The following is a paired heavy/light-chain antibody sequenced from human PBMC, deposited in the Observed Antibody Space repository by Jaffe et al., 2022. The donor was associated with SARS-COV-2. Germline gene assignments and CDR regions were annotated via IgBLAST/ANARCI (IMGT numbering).Heavy chain of an antibody. CDR1: GDSISTSSYY. CDR2: IYSSGNT. V-gene: IGHV4-61*02. D-gene: IGHD6-19*01. CDR3: ARGSLNWYSSGWYEHRYFDL. Sequence: QVQLQESGPGLVKPSQTLSLTCTVSGDSISTSSYYWNWIRQPAGKGLEWIGRIYSSGNTDYSPSLNSRVTISLDTSNNLFSLKLTSVTAADTAVYYCARGSLNWYSSGWYEHRYFDLWGRGSLVTVSS. J-gene: IGHJ2*01.
Light chain of an antibody. CDR3: QQYYSIPYT. J-gene: IGKJ2*01. CDR1: QSVLYNSNNKNY. CDR2: WAS. V-gene: IGKV4-1*01. Sequence: DIVMTQSPDSLAVSLGERATINCKSSQSVLYNSNNKNYLTWYQHKPGQPPKVLISWASIRESGVPDRFSGSGSGTDFTLTISSLQAEDVAVYYCQQYYSIPYTFGQGTKLEIK.